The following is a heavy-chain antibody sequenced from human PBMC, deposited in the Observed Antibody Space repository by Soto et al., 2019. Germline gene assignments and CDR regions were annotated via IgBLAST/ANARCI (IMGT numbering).Heavy chain of an antibody. Sequence: QVQLQESGPGLVKPSETLSLTCTVSGGSISSYYWSWIRQPPGKGLEWIGYIYYSGSTNYNPSLERRVTISVDTSMTQFSLKLSSVTAADTAVYYCAWRWWYYFDFWSQGTLVTVSS. D-gene: IGHD2-15*01. J-gene: IGHJ4*02. CDR3: AWRWWYYFDF. V-gene: IGHV4-59*01. CDR1: GGSISSYY. CDR2: IYYSGST.